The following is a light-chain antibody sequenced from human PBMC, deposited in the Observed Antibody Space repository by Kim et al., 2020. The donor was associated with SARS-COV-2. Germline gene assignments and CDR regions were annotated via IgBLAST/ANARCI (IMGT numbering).Light chain of an antibody. Sequence: DIQMTQSPSSLAASVGDRVTIASRASQSINTYLNWYQQQPGKAPKLLIYAASTLQSGVPSRFSGSGSGTDFTLTISSLQPEDFATYYCQQSHTAPLLTFGGGTMMDIK. J-gene: IGKJ4*01. CDR2: AAS. CDR1: QSINTY. V-gene: IGKV1-39*01. CDR3: QQSHTAPLLT.